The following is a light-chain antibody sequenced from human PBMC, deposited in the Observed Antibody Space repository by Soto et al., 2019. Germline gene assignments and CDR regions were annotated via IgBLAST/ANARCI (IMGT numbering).Light chain of an antibody. V-gene: IGKV1-39*01. CDR2: AAS. CDR3: QQRYSTPRT. Sequence: EIQMTQSPSSLSASVGDRVTITCRASQSISSYLNWYQQKPGKAPKLLIYAASNLASGVPSRFSGSGSGTDFTLTISSLQPEDFATYYCQQRYSTPRTFGQGTKVEIK. J-gene: IGKJ1*01. CDR1: QSISSY.